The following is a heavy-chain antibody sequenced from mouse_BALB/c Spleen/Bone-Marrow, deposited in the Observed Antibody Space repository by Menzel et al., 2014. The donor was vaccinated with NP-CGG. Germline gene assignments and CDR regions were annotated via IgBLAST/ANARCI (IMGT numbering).Heavy chain of an antibody. CDR2: INPYNDGT. D-gene: IGHD3-2*01. Sequence: VQLQQSGPELVKPGASVKMSCKASGYTFTSYVMHWVKQKPGQGLEWIGYINPYNDGTKYNEKFKGKATLTSDKSSSTAYMELSSLTSEDSAVYYCARPRQLGLPHYFDYWGQGTTLTVSP. CDR1: GYTFTSYV. J-gene: IGHJ2*01. V-gene: IGHV1-14*01. CDR3: ARPRQLGLPHYFDY.